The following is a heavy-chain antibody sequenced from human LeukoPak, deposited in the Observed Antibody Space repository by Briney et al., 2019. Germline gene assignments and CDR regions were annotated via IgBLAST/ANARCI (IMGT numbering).Heavy chain of an antibody. J-gene: IGHJ4*02. CDR2: ISAYNGNT. CDR3: ARVLGSGSYYFDY. Sequence: ASVKVSCKASGYTFTGYYMHWVRQAPGQGLEWMGWISAYNGNTNYAQKLQGRVTMTTDTSTSTAYMELRSLRSDDTAVYYCARVLGSGSYYFDYWGQGTLVTVSS. D-gene: IGHD3-10*01. V-gene: IGHV1-18*04. CDR1: GYTFTGYY.